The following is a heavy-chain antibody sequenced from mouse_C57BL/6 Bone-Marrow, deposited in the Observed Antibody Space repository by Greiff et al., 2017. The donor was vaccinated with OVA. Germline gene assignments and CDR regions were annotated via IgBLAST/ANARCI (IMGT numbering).Heavy chain of an antibody. CDR2: LDPENGDT. D-gene: IGHD1-1*01. CDR3: TTTTDWYFDV. V-gene: IGHV14-4*01. J-gene: IGHJ1*03. CDR1: GFNIKDDY. Sequence: EVKLLESGAELVRPGASVKLSCTASGFNIKDDYMHWVKQRPEQGLAWIGWLDPENGDTEYASKFQGKATITADKSSNTAYLQLSSLTSEDTAVYYCTTTTDWYFDVWGTGTTVTVSS.